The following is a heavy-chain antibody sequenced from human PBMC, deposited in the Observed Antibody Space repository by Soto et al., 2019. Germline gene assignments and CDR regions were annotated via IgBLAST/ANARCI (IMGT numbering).Heavy chain of an antibody. CDR2: IYHSGST. CDR1: GGSISSGGYS. Sequence: SQTLPLTCAVSGGSISSGGYSWSWIRQPPEKGLEWIGYIYHSGSTYHNPSLKSRVTISVDRSKNQFSLKLSSVTAADTAVYYCARGNGQLVRQNNWFDPWGQGTLVTVSS. V-gene: IGHV4-30-2*01. D-gene: IGHD6-6*01. J-gene: IGHJ5*02. CDR3: ARGNGQLVRQNNWFDP.